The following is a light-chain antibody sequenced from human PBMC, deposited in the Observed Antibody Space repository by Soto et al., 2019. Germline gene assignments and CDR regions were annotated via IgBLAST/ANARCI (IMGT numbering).Light chain of an antibody. V-gene: IGLV2-23*01. Sequence: QSVLTQPASVSGSPGQSITISCTGTSSDVGSYNLVSWYQQHPGKALKLMIYEGTKRPSGVSNRFSGSKSGNTASMTISGLQAEDEADYYCFSYATSPTVVFGGGTKLSVL. J-gene: IGLJ2*01. CDR3: FSYATSPTVV. CDR1: SSDVGSYNL. CDR2: EGT.